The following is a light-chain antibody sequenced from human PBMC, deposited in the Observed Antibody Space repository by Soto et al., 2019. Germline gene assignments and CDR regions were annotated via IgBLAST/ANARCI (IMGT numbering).Light chain of an antibody. CDR2: KTS. V-gene: IGKV1-5*03. CDR1: QSIRSW. J-gene: IGKJ1*01. CDR3: QQYNTYPWT. Sequence: DIQMTQSPSTLSASVGDRVTITCRASQSIRSWLAWYQQKPGKAPKLLIYKTSSLQSGVTSRFSGSESGTEFTLTISSLQPDDFATYFCQQYNTYPWTFGHGTKVEVK.